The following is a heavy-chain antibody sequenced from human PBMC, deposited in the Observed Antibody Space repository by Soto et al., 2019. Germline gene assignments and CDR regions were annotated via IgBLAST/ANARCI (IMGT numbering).Heavy chain of an antibody. D-gene: IGHD1-1*01. J-gene: IGHJ3*02. V-gene: IGHV6-1*01. Sequence: SQTLSLTCAISGDSVSSNSAAWNWIRQSPSRGLEWLGRTYYRSKWYNDYAVSVKSRITINPDTSKNQFSLQLNSVTPEDTAVYYCARVIVGDWNGADDAFDIWGQGTMVTVS. CDR3: ARVIVGDWNGADDAFDI. CDR1: GDSVSSNSAA. CDR2: TYYRSKWYN.